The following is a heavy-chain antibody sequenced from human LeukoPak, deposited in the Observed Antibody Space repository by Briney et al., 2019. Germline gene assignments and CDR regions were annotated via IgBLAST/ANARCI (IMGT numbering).Heavy chain of an antibody. CDR1: GFTFSTYW. V-gene: IGHV3-7*01. CDR3: ARSSPNSNYGY. D-gene: IGHD4-11*01. CDR2: IKHDGSEK. Sequence: PGGSLRLSCAVSGFTFSTYWMSWVRQTPGKGLEWVANIKHDGSEKYYVDSVRGRFTISRNNAKNSLYLQMNSLRVEDTAVYYCARSSPNSNYGYWGQGTQVTVSS. J-gene: IGHJ4*02.